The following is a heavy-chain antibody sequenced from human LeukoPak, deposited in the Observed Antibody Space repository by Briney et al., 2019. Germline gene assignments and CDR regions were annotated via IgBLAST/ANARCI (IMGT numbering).Heavy chain of an antibody. J-gene: IGHJ6*02. CDR2: IYYSGTT. V-gene: IGHV4-61*01. Sequence: PSETLSLTCTVSGGSVSSGNYYWRWIRQPPGKGLEWIGHIYYSGTTNYKPSLKSRVTISVDTSKNQFSLKLNSVTAADTAVYYCARFSSSWSYYYYYGMDVWGQGTTVTVSS. CDR1: GGSVSSGNYY. D-gene: IGHD6-13*01. CDR3: ARFSSSWSYYYYYGMDV.